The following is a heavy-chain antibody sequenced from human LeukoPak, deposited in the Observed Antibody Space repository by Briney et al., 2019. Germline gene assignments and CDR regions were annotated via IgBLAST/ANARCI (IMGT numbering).Heavy chain of an antibody. Sequence: GGSLRLSCAASGFTFSNYAMHWVRQAPGKGLEWVAVISSDGSNKYYADSVKGRFTISRDNAKNSLYLQMNSLRAEDTAVYYCTTFYTRLTAYWGQGTLVTVSS. CDR1: GFTFSNYA. V-gene: IGHV3-30-3*01. J-gene: IGHJ4*02. CDR3: TTFYTRLTAY. D-gene: IGHD2/OR15-2a*01. CDR2: ISSDGSNK.